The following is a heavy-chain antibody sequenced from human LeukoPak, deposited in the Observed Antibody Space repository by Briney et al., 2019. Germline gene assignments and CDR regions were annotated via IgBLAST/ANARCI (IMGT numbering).Heavy chain of an antibody. V-gene: IGHV3-21*01. Sequence: TGGSLRLSCAASGFTFSSYSMNWVRQAPGKGLEWVSSISSSSSYIYYADSVKGRFTISRDNAKNSLYLQMDSLRAEDTAVYYCARGRSGWYEDYWGQGTLVTVSS. CDR2: ISSSSSYI. J-gene: IGHJ4*02. D-gene: IGHD6-19*01. CDR3: ARGRSGWYEDY. CDR1: GFTFSSYS.